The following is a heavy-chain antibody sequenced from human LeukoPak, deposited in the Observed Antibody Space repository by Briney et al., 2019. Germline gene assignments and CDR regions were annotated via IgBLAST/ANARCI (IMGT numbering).Heavy chain of an antibody. CDR3: ARLKQLDIDY. CDR2: IYTSGST. D-gene: IGHD6-6*01. CDR1: GGSISNYY. Sequence: SETLSLTCTVSGGSISNYYWSWIRQPAGKGLEWIGRIYTSGSTNYNPSLKSRVTISIDKSKNQFSLKLTSLTAAHTAVYYCARLKQLDIDYWGQGTLVTVSS. V-gene: IGHV4-4*07. J-gene: IGHJ4*02.